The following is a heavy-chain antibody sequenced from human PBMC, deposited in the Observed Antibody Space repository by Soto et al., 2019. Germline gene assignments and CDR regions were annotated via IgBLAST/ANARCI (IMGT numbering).Heavy chain of an antibody. CDR3: TRDWRCVEWKKGCYFDY. D-gene: IGHD3-3*01. V-gene: IGHV1-18*01. CDR2: ISAYNGNT. Sequence: QVQLVQSGAEVKRPGASLKVSCKPSGYTFSSYVVSWVRQAPGQGLQWMGWISAYNGNTYYAQNVQGRVTMTTETSTSTAYMELRSLRSDDTAVYYCTRDWRCVEWKKGCYFDYWGRGTLVTVSS. J-gene: IGHJ4*02. CDR1: GYTFSSYV.